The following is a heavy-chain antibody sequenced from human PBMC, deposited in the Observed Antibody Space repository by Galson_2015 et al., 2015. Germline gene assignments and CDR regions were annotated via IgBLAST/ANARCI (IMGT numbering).Heavy chain of an antibody. J-gene: IGHJ6*03. D-gene: IGHD5-18*01. V-gene: IGHV3-11*01. CDR2: ISSSGSTI. CDR1: GFTFSDYY. CDR3: ARSLGIQLWLYYYMDV. Sequence: SLRLSCAASGFTFSDYYMSWIRQAPGKGLEWVSYISSSGSTIYYADSVKGRFTISRDNAKNSLYLQMNSLRAEDTAVYYCARSLGIQLWLYYYMDVWGKGTTVTVSS.